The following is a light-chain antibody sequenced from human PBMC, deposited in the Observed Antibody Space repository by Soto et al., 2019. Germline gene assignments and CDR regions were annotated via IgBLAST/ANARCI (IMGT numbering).Light chain of an antibody. CDR2: GAS. J-gene: IGKJ4*01. V-gene: IGKV3-15*01. Sequence: EIVMTQSPATLSVSPGERATLSCRASQSVSSNFAWYQQKPGQAPRLLIYGASTRATGIPARFSGSGSVTEFTLTISGLQSEDFAVYYCQQYNNWPLTFGGGTKV. CDR3: QQYNNWPLT. CDR1: QSVSSN.